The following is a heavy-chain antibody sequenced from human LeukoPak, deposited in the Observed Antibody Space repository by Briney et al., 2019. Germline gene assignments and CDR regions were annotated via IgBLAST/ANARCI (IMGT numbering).Heavy chain of an antibody. CDR1: GGSISSSSFY. V-gene: IGHV4-39*07. D-gene: IGHD3-22*01. Sequence: SETLSLTCTVSGGSISSSSFYWGWIRQPPGKGLEWIGSIYYSGSTYYNPSLKSRVTISVDTSKNQFSLKLSSVTAADTAVYYCAREGGDSSGYYHDYWGQGTLVTVSS. CDR2: IYYSGST. J-gene: IGHJ4*02. CDR3: AREGGDSSGYYHDY.